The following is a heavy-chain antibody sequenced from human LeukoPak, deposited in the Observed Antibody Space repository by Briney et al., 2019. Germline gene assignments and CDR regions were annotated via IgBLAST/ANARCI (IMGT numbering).Heavy chain of an antibody. D-gene: IGHD3-10*01. CDR3: ARDWFGDAF. CDR2: ISSSSCTI. J-gene: IGHJ4*02. V-gene: IGHV3-48*01. Sequence: GGSLRLSCAASEFTFSTYSMIWVRQAPGKGLEWVSYISSSSCTIYYVDSVKGRFTISRDNGKNSLYLQMNSLRVEDTAVYYCARDWFGDAFWGQGTLVTVSS. CDR1: EFTFSTYS.